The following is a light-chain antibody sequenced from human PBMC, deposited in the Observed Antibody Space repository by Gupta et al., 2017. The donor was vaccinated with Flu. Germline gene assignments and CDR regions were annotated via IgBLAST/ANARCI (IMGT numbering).Light chain of an antibody. Sequence: DIVLTQPPGPPSLYPGERATPPCTASQSVRRSYLVWFQPKPWQAPRLLIYVASSRATGSPERFVGGGFGKNFTPTTRSRGPEDFPVYQCQQNGISPPYTCGPGTXVDIK. CDR1: QSVRRSY. V-gene: IGKV3-20*01. CDR2: VAS. J-gene: IGKJ3*01. CDR3: QQNGISPPYT.